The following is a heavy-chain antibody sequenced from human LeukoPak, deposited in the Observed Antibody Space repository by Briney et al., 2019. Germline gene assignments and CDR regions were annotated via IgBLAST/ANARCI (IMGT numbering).Heavy chain of an antibody. CDR3: ARTNWSGSYGPDAFDM. D-gene: IGHD1-26*01. Sequence: GASVKVSCKASGYTFTGYYIHWVRQAPGQGLEWMGWINPNSGGTNYAQKFQGRVTMTRDTSISTAYMELSRLRSDDTAVYYCARTNWSGSYGPDAFDMWGQGTMVTVSS. J-gene: IGHJ3*02. V-gene: IGHV1-2*02. CDR2: INPNSGGT. CDR1: GYTFTGYY.